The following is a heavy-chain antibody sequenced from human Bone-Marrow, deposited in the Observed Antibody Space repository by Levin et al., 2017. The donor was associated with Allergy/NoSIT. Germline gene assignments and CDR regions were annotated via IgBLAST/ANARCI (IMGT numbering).Heavy chain of an antibody. CDR2: ISPNSDDR. Sequence: GGSLRLSCKASGDSFTAHFIHWVRQAPGQGLEWMGWISPNSDDRKSAQKFEGRVTMTRDTSTFTAYMELTGLRSDDTAVYYCARDKFGREVLQGTLGYWGQGTLVTVSS. CDR1: GDSFTAHF. D-gene: IGHD3-16*01. V-gene: IGHV1-2*02. J-gene: IGHJ4*02. CDR3: ARDKFGREVLQGTLGY.